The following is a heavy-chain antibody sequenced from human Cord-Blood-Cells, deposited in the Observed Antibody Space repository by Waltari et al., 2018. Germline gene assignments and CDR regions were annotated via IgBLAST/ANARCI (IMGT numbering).Heavy chain of an antibody. D-gene: IGHD6-6*01. CDR3: ASAAHTPYYVDY. J-gene: IGHJ4*02. CDR2: TA. V-gene: IGHV1-69*01. Sequence: TANYAQKFQGRVTITADESTSTAYMELSSLRSEDTAVYYCASAAHTPYYVDYWGQGTLVTVSS.